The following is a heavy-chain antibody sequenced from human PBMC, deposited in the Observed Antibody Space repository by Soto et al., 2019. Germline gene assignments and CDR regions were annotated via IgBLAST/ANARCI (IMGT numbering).Heavy chain of an antibody. CDR2: ISYNGNT. D-gene: IGHD7-27*01. V-gene: IGHV4-59*11. CDR3: ARSNWYSEY. CDR1: GGSISNHY. Sequence: QVQLQESGPGLVKPSETLSLTCTVSGGSISNHYWSWIRQPPGKGLEWLGYISYNGNTNYNPSLKSRVTMSVDTSKNQFSLKLSSVTAADTAVYYCARSNWYSEYWGQGTLVTVSS. J-gene: IGHJ4*02.